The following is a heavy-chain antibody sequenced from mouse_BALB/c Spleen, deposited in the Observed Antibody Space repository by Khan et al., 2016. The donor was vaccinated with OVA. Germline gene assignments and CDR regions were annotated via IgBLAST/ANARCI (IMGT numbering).Heavy chain of an antibody. CDR3: ARAYYANYREAMDY. D-gene: IGHD2-10*01. CDR1: GFSLTGYG. J-gene: IGHJ4*01. Sequence: VQLQESGPGPVAPSQSLSITCPASGFSLTGYGVNWVRQPPGKGLEWLGMIWGDGSTDYNSALKSRLSISKDNSKSQVFLKMNSLQTDVTARYYGARAYYANYREAMDYWGQGTSVTVSS. V-gene: IGHV2-6-7*01. CDR2: IWGDGST.